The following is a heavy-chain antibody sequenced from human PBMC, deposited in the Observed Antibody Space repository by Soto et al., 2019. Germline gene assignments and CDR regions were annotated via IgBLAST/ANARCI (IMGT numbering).Heavy chain of an antibody. CDR3: ARTWMPGSNYYYGMDV. CDR1: GGTFSSYA. Sequence: GASVKVSCKASGGTFSSYAISWVRQAPGQGLEWMGGIIPIFGTANYAQKFQGRVTITADESTSTAYMELSSLRSEDTAVYYCARTWMPGSNYYYGMDVWGQGTTVTVSS. CDR2: IIPIFGTA. J-gene: IGHJ6*02. V-gene: IGHV1-69*13. D-gene: IGHD1-1*01.